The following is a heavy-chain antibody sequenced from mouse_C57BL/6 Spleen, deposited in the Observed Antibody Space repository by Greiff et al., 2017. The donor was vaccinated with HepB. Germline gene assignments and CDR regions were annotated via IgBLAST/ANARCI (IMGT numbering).Heavy chain of an antibody. D-gene: IGHD1-1*01. CDR1: GYSITSGYY. CDR2: ISYDGSN. CDR3: ARWVTTVAYFDY. Sequence: VQLKESGPGLVKPSQSLSLTCSVTGYSITSGYYWNWIRQFPGNKLEWMGYISYDGSNNYNPSLKNRISITRDTSKNQFFLKLNSVTTEDTATYYCARWVTTVAYFDYWGQGTTRTVSS. J-gene: IGHJ2*01. V-gene: IGHV3-6*01.